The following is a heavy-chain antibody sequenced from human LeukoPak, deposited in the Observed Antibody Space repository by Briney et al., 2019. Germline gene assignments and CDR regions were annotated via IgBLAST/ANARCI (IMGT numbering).Heavy chain of an antibody. J-gene: IGHJ6*03. CDR1: GGTFSSYA. Sequence: ASVKVSCKASGGTFSSYAISWVRQAPGQGLEWMGRIIPILGIANYAQKFQGRVTITADKSTSTAYMELSSLRSEDTAVYYCARGLYYYYYYMDVWGTGTTVTVSS. V-gene: IGHV1-69*04. CDR3: ARGLYYYYYYMDV. CDR2: IIPILGIA.